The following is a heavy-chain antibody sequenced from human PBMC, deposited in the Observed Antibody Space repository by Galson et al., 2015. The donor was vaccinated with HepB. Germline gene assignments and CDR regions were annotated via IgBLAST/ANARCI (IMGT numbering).Heavy chain of an antibody. CDR3: ARDHGYYDFWSGYPYYYYYMDV. V-gene: IGHV3-21*01. J-gene: IGHJ6*03. D-gene: IGHD3-3*01. CDR2: ISSSSSYI. CDR1: GFTFSSYS. Sequence: SLRLSCAASGFTFSSYSMNWVRQAPGKGLEWVSSISSSSSYIYYADSVKGRFTISRDNAKNSLYLQMNSLRAEDTAVYYCARDHGYYDFWSGYPYYYYYMDVWGKGTTVTVSS.